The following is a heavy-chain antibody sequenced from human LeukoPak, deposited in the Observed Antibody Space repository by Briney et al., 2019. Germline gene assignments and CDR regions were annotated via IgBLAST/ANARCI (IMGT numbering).Heavy chain of an antibody. CDR1: GYTYTSYY. V-gene: IGHV1-46*01. J-gene: IGHJ1*01. D-gene: IGHD3-10*02. CDR3: ARGVFGELEKLMFQH. Sequence: ASVTVSCKASGYTYTSYYIHWVRQAPGQGLEWMGIINHSGGSTIYPQKFQDGVTITRDTSTSTVYMELSSLKSDDTAIYYCARGVFGELEKLMFQHWGQGTLVTVSS. CDR2: INHSGGST.